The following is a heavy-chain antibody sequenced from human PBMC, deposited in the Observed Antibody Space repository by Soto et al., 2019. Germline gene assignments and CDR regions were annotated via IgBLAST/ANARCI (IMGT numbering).Heavy chain of an antibody. CDR3: AGSVHF. Sequence: QVQLQESGPGLVNPSGTLSLTCAVSVASINRDNWWTWVRQPPGKGLEWIGDIYHTGTTNYDSSLKSRATISIDESKNHFSLNLSSVTAADTAVYYCAGSVHFWGQGTLVAVSS. CDR2: IYHTGTT. D-gene: IGHD3-10*01. J-gene: IGHJ4*02. CDR1: VASINRDNW. V-gene: IGHV4-4*02.